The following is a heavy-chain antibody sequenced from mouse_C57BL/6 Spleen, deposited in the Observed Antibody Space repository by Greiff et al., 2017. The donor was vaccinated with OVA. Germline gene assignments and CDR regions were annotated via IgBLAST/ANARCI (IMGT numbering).Heavy chain of an antibody. J-gene: IGHJ4*01. V-gene: IGHV1-81*01. CDR2: IYPRSGNT. D-gene: IGHD2-5*01. CDR3: ARAYYSNYEGYYYAMDY. Sequence: VKLQESGAELARPGASVKLSCKASGYTFTSYGISWVKQRTGQGLEWIGEIYPRSGNTYYNEKFKGKATLTADKSSSTAYMELRSLTSEDSAVYFCARAYYSNYEGYYYAMDYWGQGTSVTVSS. CDR1: GYTFTSYG.